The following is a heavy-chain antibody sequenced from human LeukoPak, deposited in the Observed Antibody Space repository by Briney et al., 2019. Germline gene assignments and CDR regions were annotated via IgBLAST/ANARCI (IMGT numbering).Heavy chain of an antibody. J-gene: IGHJ4*02. CDR3: ARDYDYYDSSGYYPHPYFDY. CDR2: ISSSGSTI. V-gene: IGHV3-11*04. D-gene: IGHD3-22*01. Sequence: PGGSLRLSCAASGFTFSDYYMSWIRQAPGKGLEWVSYISSSGSTIYYADSVKGRFTISRDNAKNSLYLQMNSLRAEDMAVYCCARDYDYYDSSGYYPHPYFDYWGQGTLVTVSS. CDR1: GFTFSDYY.